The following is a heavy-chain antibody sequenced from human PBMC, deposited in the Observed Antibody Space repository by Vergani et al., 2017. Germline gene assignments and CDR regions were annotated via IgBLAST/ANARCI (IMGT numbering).Heavy chain of an antibody. CDR3: AXYPLWFQDSSGFDY. CDR1: GFTFSSYA. D-gene: IGHD3-22*01. Sequence: EVQLLESGGGLVQPGGSLRLSCAASGFTFSSYAMRWVRQAPGKGLEWVSAISGSGGRTYYADSVKGRFTISRDNSKNTLYLQMNSLRAEDTAVYYCAXYPLWFQDSSGFDYWGQGTLVTVSS. J-gene: IGHJ4*02. CDR2: ISGSGGRT. V-gene: IGHV3-23*01.